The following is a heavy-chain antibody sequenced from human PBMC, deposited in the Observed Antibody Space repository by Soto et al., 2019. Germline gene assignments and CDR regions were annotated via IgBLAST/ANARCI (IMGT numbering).Heavy chain of an antibody. Sequence: PGGSLRLSCAASGFTFSSYWMHWVRQAPGKGLVWVSRINSDGSSTSYADSVKGRFTISRDNAKNTLYLQMNSLRAEDTAAYYCARDQGEDYYDSSGPCGYWGQGTLVTVSS. CDR2: INSDGSST. CDR3: ARDQGEDYYDSSGPCGY. D-gene: IGHD3-22*01. CDR1: GFTFSSYW. J-gene: IGHJ4*02. V-gene: IGHV3-74*01.